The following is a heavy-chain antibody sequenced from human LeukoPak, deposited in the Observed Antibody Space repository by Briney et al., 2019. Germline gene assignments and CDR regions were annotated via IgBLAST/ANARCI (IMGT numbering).Heavy chain of an antibody. J-gene: IGHJ6*03. D-gene: IGHD3-10*01. CDR1: GGSISSYY. CDR2: IYYSGST. CDR3: ARDKKGDYYGSGSYVYYYYYMDV. Sequence: SETLSLTCTVSGGSISSYYWSWIRQPPGKGLEWIGYIYYSGSTNYNPSLKSRVTMSVDTSKNQFSLKLSSVTAADTAVYYCARDKKGDYYGSGSYVYYYYYMDVWGKGTTVTISS. V-gene: IGHV4-59*12.